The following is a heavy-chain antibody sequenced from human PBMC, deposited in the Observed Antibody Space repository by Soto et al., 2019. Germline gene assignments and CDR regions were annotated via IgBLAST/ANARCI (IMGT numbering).Heavy chain of an antibody. V-gene: IGHV2-5*02. CDR1: GISLSTTGEA. J-gene: IGHJ4*02. CDR2: VYWDDSK. D-gene: IGHD3-16*01. CDR3: AHIWGY. Sequence: QMTLKESGPTLVNPTQTLTLTCTFSGISLSTTGEAVGWIRQPPGKALEWLALVYWDDSKRYSPSLKSRLTITKDTSHNQVVLTMTNMDPVDTGTYYCAHIWGYWGQGTLVTVSS.